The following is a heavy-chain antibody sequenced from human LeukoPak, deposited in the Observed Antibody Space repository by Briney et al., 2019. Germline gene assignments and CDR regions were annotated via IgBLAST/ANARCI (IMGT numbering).Heavy chain of an antibody. CDR3: AKDWGIVAGGGIDY. CDR2: ISYDGTNK. J-gene: IGHJ4*02. D-gene: IGHD6-13*01. V-gene: IGHV3-30*18. Sequence: GDSLRLSCAASGFTFSSYVMHWVRQAPGKGLEWVAVISYDGTNKYYADSVKGRFTISRDKSKNTLYLQMNSLRAEDTAVYYCAKDWGIVAGGGIDYWGQGTLVTVSS. CDR1: GFTFSSYV.